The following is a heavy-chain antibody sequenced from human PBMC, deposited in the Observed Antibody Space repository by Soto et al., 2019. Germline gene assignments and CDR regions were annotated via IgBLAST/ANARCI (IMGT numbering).Heavy chain of an antibody. D-gene: IGHD6-19*01. V-gene: IGHV6-1*01. CDR2: TYYRSKWYN. CDR1: GDSVSRNSAA. J-gene: IGHJ5*02. Sequence: QTLSLTCAISGDSVSRNSAAWHWIRQSPSSGLEWLGRTYYRSKWYNDYAVSVKSRITINPDTSKNQFSLQLNSVTPEDTAVYYCAREGDSSGWWNWFDPWGQGTLVTVSS. CDR3: AREGDSSGWWNWFDP.